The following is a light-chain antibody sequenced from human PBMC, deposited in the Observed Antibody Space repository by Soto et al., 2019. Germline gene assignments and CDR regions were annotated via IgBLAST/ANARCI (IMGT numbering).Light chain of an antibody. CDR3: QSYDSSLSALYV. CDR1: SSKNGAGYD. Sequence: QSVLTQPPSVSGAPGQRVTISFTGGSSKNGAGYDVHWYQQLPGTAPKLLIYGNSNRPSGVPDRFSGSKSGTSASLAITGLQAEDEADYYCQSYDSSLSALYVFGTGTKSPS. V-gene: IGLV1-40*01. CDR2: GNS. J-gene: IGLJ1*01.